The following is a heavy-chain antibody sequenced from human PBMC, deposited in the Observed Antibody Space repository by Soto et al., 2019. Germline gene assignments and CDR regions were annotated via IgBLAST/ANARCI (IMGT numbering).Heavy chain of an antibody. CDR3: ARDWYNFASVSARRGHWYFDL. J-gene: IGHJ2*01. CDR2: IHYDGSNT. D-gene: IGHD3-10*01. Sequence: QLVESGGRLVQPGGSLTLSCAASGFTFSNYWMHWVRQAPGKGLVWVSRIHYDGSNTRYGDSVNGRFTISRDNAKNALYLHLNTLKVDDTAVYYCARDWYNFASVSARRGHWYFDLWGRGTLVTVSS. CDR1: GFTFSNYW. V-gene: IGHV3-74*01.